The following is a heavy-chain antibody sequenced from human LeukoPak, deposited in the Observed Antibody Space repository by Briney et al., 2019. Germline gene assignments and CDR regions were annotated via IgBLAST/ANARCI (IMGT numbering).Heavy chain of an antibody. CDR3: ARRGGLSDFDY. V-gene: IGHV1-69*04. CDR2: IIPILGIA. Sequence: SVKVSFKASGGTFSSYAISWVRQAPGQGLEWMGRIIPILGIANYAQKFQGRVTITADKYTSTAYMELSSLRSEDTAVYCCARRGGLSDFDYWGQGTLVTVSS. J-gene: IGHJ4*02. CDR1: GGTFSSYA. D-gene: IGHD3-16*01.